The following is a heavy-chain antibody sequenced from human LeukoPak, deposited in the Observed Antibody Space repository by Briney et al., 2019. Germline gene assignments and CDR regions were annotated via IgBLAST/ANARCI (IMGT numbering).Heavy chain of an antibody. CDR1: GFTFSSYS. J-gene: IGHJ5*02. Sequence: PGGSLRLSCAASGFTFSSYSMNWVRQAPGKGLEWVSSISSSSSYIYYADSVKGRSTISRDNAKNSLYLQMNSLRAEDTAVYYCARAGYCSSTSCYSVSGNWFDPWGQGTLVTVSS. CDR3: ARAGYCSSTSCYSVSGNWFDP. D-gene: IGHD2-2*02. V-gene: IGHV3-21*01. CDR2: ISSSSSYI.